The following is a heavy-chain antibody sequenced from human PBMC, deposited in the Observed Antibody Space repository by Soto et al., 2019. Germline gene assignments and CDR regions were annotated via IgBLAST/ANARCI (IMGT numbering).Heavy chain of an antibody. Sequence: PSETLSLTCAVYGGSFSGYYWSWIRQPPGKGLEWIGEINHSGSTNYNPSLKSRVTISVDTSKNQFSLKLSSVTAADTAVYYCAVYCSGGSCYIGDYWGQGTLVTVSS. CDR2: INHSGST. CDR1: GGSFSGYY. V-gene: IGHV4-34*01. D-gene: IGHD2-15*01. CDR3: AVYCSGGSCYIGDY. J-gene: IGHJ4*02.